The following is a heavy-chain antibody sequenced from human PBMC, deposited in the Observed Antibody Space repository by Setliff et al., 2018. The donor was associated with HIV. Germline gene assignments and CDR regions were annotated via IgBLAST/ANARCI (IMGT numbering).Heavy chain of an antibody. CDR2: IYSTGDT. J-gene: IGHJ4*02. V-gene: IGHV4-38-2*02. CDR1: GYSISDGYR. CDR3: ARDRALRFSRSPSFYYFDS. Sequence: SETLSLTCLVFGYSISDGYRWGWIRQSPGKGPQWIACIYSTGDTYYSPSLKSRVTISIDTTKNRFSLKLTSVTAADTAVYYCARDRALRFSRSPSFYYFDSWGQGALVTVS. D-gene: IGHD3-3*02.